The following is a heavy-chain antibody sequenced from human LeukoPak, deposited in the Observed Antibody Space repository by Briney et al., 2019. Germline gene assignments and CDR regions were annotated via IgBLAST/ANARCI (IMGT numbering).Heavy chain of an antibody. CDR3: AKVRSDYYDILTGNYNPLFDY. CDR2: IRGSGGGT. D-gene: IGHD3-9*01. V-gene: IGHV3-23*01. CDR1: GFTFSSNA. J-gene: IGHJ4*02. Sequence: GGSLRLSCAASGFTFSSNAMSWVRQAPGKGLEWVSAIRGSGGGTYYADSVTGRFTTSRDNSKNTLYLQTNSLRAEDTAVYYCAKVRSDYYDILTGNYNPLFDYWGQGTLVTVSS.